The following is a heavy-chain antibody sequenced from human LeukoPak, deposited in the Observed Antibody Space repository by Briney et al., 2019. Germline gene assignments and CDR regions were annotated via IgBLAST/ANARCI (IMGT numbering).Heavy chain of an antibody. CDR3: ARESYDSSGYYANFDY. CDR2: IYYSGST. D-gene: IGHD3-22*01. V-gene: IGHV4-39*02. Sequence: SETLSLTCTVSGGSISGSSYYWGWIRQPPGKGLEWIGSIYYSGSTYYNPSLKSLVTISVDTSKNQFSLKLNSVTATDTAVYYCARESYDSSGYYANFDYWGQGTLVTVSS. J-gene: IGHJ4*02. CDR1: GGSISGSSYY.